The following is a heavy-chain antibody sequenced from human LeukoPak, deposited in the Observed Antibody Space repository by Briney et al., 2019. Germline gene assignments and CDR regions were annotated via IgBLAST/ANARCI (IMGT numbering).Heavy chain of an antibody. D-gene: IGHD6-19*01. Sequence: GGSLRLSCAGSGFSFSSYGMHWVRQAPGKGLEWVAFIRYDGSNKYYADSVKGRFTISRDNSKNTLYLQMNSLRAEDTAVYYCAKDDSSGWYTHYYYYYMDVWGKGTTVTISS. CDR3: AKDDSSGWYTHYYYYYMDV. J-gene: IGHJ6*03. V-gene: IGHV3-30*02. CDR2: IRYDGSNK. CDR1: GFSFSSYG.